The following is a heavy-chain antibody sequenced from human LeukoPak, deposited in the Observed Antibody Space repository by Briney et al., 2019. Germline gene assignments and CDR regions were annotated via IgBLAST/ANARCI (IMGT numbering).Heavy chain of an antibody. V-gene: IGHV1-2*02. CDR2: INPNSSGT. CDR1: GYTFTGYY. D-gene: IGHD6-19*01. Sequence: ASVKVSCKASGYTFTGYYMHWVRQAPGQGLEWMGWINPNSSGTNYAQKFQGRVTMTRDTSISTAYMELSRLRSDDTAVYYCARRGKQWRVVDYWGQGTLVTVSS. J-gene: IGHJ4*02. CDR3: ARRGKQWRVVDY.